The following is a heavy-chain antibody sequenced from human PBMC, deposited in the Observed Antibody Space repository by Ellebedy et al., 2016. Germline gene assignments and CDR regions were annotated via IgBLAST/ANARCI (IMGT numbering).Heavy chain of an antibody. CDR3: ANLGSDDY. CDR2: ISWNSVSI. J-gene: IGHJ4*02. D-gene: IGHD3-10*01. Sequence: SLKISCAASGFTFDGYAMHWVRQAPGKGLEWVSGISWNSVSIGYADSVKGRFTISRDNAKNSLYLQMNSVRAEDTALYYCANLGSDDYWGQGTMVTVSS. V-gene: IGHV3-9*01. CDR1: GFTFDGYA.